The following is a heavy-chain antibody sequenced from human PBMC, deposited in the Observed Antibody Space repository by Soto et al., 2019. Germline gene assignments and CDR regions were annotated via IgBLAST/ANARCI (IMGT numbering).Heavy chain of an antibody. J-gene: IGHJ6*02. CDR2: ISAYNGNT. D-gene: IGHD3-3*01. CDR1: GYTFASYG. CDR3: ARDSGEYYDFWSGYYPYGMDV. Sequence: GASVKVSCKASGYTFASYGSSWVRQAPGQGLEWMGWISAYNGNTNYAQKLQGRVTMTTDTSTSTAYMELRSLRSDDTAVYYCARDSGEYYDFWSGYYPYGMDVWGQGTTVTVSS. V-gene: IGHV1-18*04.